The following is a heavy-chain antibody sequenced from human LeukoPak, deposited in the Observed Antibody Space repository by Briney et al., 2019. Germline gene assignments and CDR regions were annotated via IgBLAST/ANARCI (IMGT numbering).Heavy chain of an antibody. V-gene: IGHV1-18*01. CDR2: ISAYNGNT. Sequence: ASVKVSCKASGYTFTSYGICWVRQAPGQGLEWMGWISAYNGNTNYAQKLQGRVTMTTDTSTSTAYMELRSLRSGDTAVYYCARAEDDYGDPYSFDYWGQGTLVTVSS. CDR3: ARAEDDYGDPYSFDY. CDR1: GYTFTSYG. D-gene: IGHD4-17*01. J-gene: IGHJ4*02.